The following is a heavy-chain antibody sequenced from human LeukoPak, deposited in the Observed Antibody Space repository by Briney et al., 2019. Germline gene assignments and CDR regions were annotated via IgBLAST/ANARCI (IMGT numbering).Heavy chain of an antibody. CDR2: ISSSGGKT. Sequence: GGSLRLSCAASGFTFSSYAMTWVRQAPGKGLEWVSAISSSGGKTYHADSVKGRFTISRDNSKNTLYLQMNSLSTEDTAVYYCARKLKYSSSSSYFDYWGQGTLVTVSS. D-gene: IGHD6-6*01. J-gene: IGHJ4*02. CDR3: ARKLKYSSSSSYFDY. CDR1: GFTFSSYA. V-gene: IGHV3-23*01.